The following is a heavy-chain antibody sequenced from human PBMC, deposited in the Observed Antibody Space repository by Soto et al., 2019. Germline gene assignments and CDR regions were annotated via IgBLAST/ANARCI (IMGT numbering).Heavy chain of an antibody. J-gene: IGHJ4*02. CDR3: ARDYLSSKLSLSYFDF. D-gene: IGHD2-2*01. Sequence: QVQLVQSGAEVTRPGASVKVSCKASGYSFISHYIHWVRQAPGQGLEWMGFINPSGGSATLAQKFQGRFTMTRDTSTTTVYMELSSLRSEDAAVYYCARDYLSSKLSLSYFDFWGQGTLVTVSS. V-gene: IGHV1-46*01. CDR1: GYSFISHY. CDR2: INPSGGSA.